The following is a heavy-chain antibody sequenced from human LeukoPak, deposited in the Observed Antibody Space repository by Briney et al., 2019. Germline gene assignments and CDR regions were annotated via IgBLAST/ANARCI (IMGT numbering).Heavy chain of an antibody. CDR3: ARDGYDFWSPSGGSDY. V-gene: IGHV1-2*02. D-gene: IGHD3-3*01. CDR2: INPNSGDT. CDR1: GYTFTAYH. Sequence: GASVKVSCKASGYTFTAYHIHWVRQAPGQGVEWMGWINPNSGDTKYAQKFQGRVTMTTDTSTSTAYMELRSLRSDDTAVYYCARDGYDFWSPSGGSDYWGQGTLVTVSS. J-gene: IGHJ4*02.